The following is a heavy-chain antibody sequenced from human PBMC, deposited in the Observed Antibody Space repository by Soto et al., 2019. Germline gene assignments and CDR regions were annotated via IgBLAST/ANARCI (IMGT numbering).Heavy chain of an antibody. Sequence: QVQLVQSGAEVKKPGSSVKVSCKASGGTFSSYAISWVRQAPGQGLEWMGGIIPIFGTTTYAQKFQGRVAXXAXEXKSTAYMELSSLRSEDTAVYYCATMGHMLPTYYFDYWGQGTLVTVSS. CDR3: ATMGHMLPTYYFDY. V-gene: IGHV1-69*12. CDR1: GGTFSSYA. CDR2: IIPIFGTT. D-gene: IGHD2-8*01. J-gene: IGHJ4*02.